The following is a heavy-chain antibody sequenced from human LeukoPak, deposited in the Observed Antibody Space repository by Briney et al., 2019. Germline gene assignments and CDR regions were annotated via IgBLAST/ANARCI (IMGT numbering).Heavy chain of an antibody. J-gene: IGHJ5*02. CDR3: ARTSEYNWFDP. CDR1: GGSFSGHF. D-gene: IGHD6-6*01. CDR2: VYQSGRT. V-gene: IGHV4-34*01. Sequence: PSETLSLTCAVYGGSFSGHFWSWFRQHPGRGREWNGSVYQSGRTYYNPSLKSRVTISVDTSKNQFSLKLSSVTAADTAVYYCARTSEYNWFDPWGQGTLVTVSS.